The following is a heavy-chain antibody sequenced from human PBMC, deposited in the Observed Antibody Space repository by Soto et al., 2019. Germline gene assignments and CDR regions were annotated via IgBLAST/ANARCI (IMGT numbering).Heavy chain of an antibody. CDR3: ALSSDYGDYYGMDV. CDR2: IYWNDDK. CDR1: GFSLSTSGVG. D-gene: IGHD4-17*01. V-gene: IGHV2-5*01. J-gene: IGHJ6*02. Sequence: QITLKESGPTLVNPTQPLTLTCTFSGFSLSTSGVGVGWIRQPPGKALEWLALIYWNDDKRYSPSLKSRLTITKDTSKNQVVLTMTNMDPVDTATYYCALSSDYGDYYGMDVWGQGTTVTVSS.